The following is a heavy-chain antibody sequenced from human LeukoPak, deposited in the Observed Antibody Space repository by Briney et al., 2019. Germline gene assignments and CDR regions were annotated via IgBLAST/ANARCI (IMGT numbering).Heavy chain of an antibody. D-gene: IGHD2-2*01. CDR3: ARGGDIVVVPAALSWFDP. V-gene: IGHV1-2*02. J-gene: IGHJ5*02. Sequence: ASVKASCKASGYTFTGYYMHWVRQAPGQGLEWMGWINPNSGGTNYAQKFQGRVTMTRDTSISTAYRELSRLRSDDTAVYYCARGGDIVVVPAALSWFDPWGQGTLVTVSS. CDR1: GYTFTGYY. CDR2: INPNSGGT.